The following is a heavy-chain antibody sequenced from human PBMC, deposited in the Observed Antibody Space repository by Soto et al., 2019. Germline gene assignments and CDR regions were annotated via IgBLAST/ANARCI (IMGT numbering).Heavy chain of an antibody. J-gene: IGHJ6*02. CDR2: IGTAGDP. CDR1: GFTFSSYD. D-gene: IGHD2-2*01. V-gene: IGHV3-13*05. CDR3: AREPRCSSTSCYRGMDV. Sequence: GGSLRLSCAASGFTFSSYDMHWVRQATGKGLEWVSAIGTAGDPYYPGSVKGRFTISRENAKNSLYLQMNSLRAGDTAVYYCAREPRCSSTSCYRGMDVWGQGTTVTVSS.